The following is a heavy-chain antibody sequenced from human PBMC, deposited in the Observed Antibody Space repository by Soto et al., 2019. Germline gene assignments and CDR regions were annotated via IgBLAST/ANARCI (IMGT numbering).Heavy chain of an antibody. CDR2: IIPIFGTA. Sequence: GASVKVSCKASGGTFSSYAISWMRQAPGQGLEWMGGIIPIFGTANYAQKFQGRVTITADESTSTAYMELSSLRSEDTAVYYCARAIVVVTAILEVVDYYYGMDVWGQGTTGTVSS. CDR3: ARAIVVVTAILEVVDYYYGMDV. CDR1: GGTFSSYA. V-gene: IGHV1-69*13. J-gene: IGHJ6*02. D-gene: IGHD2-21*02.